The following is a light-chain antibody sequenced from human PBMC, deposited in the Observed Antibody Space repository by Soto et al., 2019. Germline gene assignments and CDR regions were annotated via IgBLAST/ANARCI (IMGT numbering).Light chain of an antibody. Sequence: DIQMTQSPSTLSASVGDRVTITCRASQSISSWWAWYQQKPGKAPKLLIYDASSLESGVASRFSGSGSGTEFTLTISSLQPDDFAPYYCQQYDSYSLRWTFGQGTKVEI. J-gene: IGKJ1*01. CDR3: QQYDSYSLRWT. CDR2: DAS. CDR1: QSISSW. V-gene: IGKV1-5*01.